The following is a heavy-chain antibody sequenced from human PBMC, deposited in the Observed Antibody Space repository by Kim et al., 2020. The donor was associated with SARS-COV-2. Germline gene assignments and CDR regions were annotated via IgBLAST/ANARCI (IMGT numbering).Heavy chain of an antibody. V-gene: IGHV4-39*01. J-gene: IGHJ4*02. CDR2: IYYSGST. Sequence: SETLSLTCTVSGGSISSSSYYWGWIRQPPGKGLEWIGSIYYSGSTYYNPSLKSRVTISVDTSKNQFSLKLSSVTAADTAVYYCARNYDSSGYYLKSYYVDYWGQGTLVTVSS. CDR3: ARNYDSSGYYLKSYYVDY. D-gene: IGHD3-22*01. CDR1: GGSISSSSYY.